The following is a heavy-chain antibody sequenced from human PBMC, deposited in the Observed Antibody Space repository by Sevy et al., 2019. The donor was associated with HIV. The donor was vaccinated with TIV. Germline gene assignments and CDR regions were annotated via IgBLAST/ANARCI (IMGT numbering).Heavy chain of an antibody. CDR2: INPNSGAL. Sequence: ASVKVSCKASGFSMFGNFLHWVRQAPGQGLEWMGWINPNSGALAYAQQLRGRFTMSRDTSITTAYMDLSRLKSDDTAMYYVARPKGDVRYCSTVSCYDFDYWGQGTLVTVSS. CDR3: ARPKGDVRYCSTVSCYDFDY. V-gene: IGHV1-2*02. J-gene: IGHJ4*02. CDR1: GFSMFGNF. D-gene: IGHD2-8*01.